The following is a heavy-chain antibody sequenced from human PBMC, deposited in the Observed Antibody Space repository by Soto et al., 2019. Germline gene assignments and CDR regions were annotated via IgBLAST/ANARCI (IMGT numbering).Heavy chain of an antibody. D-gene: IGHD3-10*01. J-gene: IGHJ6*02. CDR3: AKDQRRGLYYYYGMDV. CDR2: ISYDGSNK. V-gene: IGHV3-30*18. Sequence: GSLRLSCAASGFTFSSYGMHWVRQAPGKGLEWVAVISYDGSNKYYADSVKGRFTISRDNSKNTLYLQMNSLRAEDTAVYYCAKDQRRGLYYYYGMDVWGQGTTVTVSS. CDR1: GFTFSSYG.